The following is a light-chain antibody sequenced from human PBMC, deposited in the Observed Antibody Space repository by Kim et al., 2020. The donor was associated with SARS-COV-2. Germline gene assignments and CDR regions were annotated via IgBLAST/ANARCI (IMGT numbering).Light chain of an antibody. CDR2: YDK. CDR3: QVWDLRRVWV. Sequence: VAPGKTARITCGGDKIGSKSVHWFQQKPGQAPVLVISYDKDRPSGVPERFSGSNSGNTATLTISRVEAGDEADYICQVWDLRRVWVFGGGTQLTVL. CDR1: KIGSKS. V-gene: IGLV3-21*04. J-gene: IGLJ3*02.